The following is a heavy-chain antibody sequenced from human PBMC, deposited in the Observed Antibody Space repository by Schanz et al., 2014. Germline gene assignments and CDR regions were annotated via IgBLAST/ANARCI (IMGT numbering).Heavy chain of an antibody. D-gene: IGHD3-10*02. CDR3: GMLPGARDY. Sequence: QVQLVESGGGVVQPGGSLRLSCAVFAFTFNDAWMTWVRQTPGKGLEWIGTIFYTGITYYNPSVKSRVTMSVDTSSNHSPLTVSSGTAADTAVYFCGMLPGARDYWGQGIVVTVSS. CDR1: AFTFNDAW. CDR2: IFYTGIT. J-gene: IGHJ4*02. V-gene: IGHV4-59*04.